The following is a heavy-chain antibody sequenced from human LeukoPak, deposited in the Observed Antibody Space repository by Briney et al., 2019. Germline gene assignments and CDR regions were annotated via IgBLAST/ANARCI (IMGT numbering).Heavy chain of an antibody. Sequence: GGSPRLSCAASGFTLSNYWIHWVRQAPGKGLVWVSRINSDGSSTSYADSVKGRFTISRDNAKNTLYLQMNSLRAEDTAVYYCARDGYCSSTSCYYFDYWGQGTLVTVSS. CDR3: ARDGYCSSTSCYYFDY. CDR1: GFTLSNYW. D-gene: IGHD2-2*01. CDR2: INSDGSST. V-gene: IGHV3-74*01. J-gene: IGHJ4*02.